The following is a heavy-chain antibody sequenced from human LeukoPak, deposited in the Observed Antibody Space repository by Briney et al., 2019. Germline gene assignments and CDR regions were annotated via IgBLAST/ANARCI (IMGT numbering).Heavy chain of an antibody. V-gene: IGHV1-18*01. CDR2: ISAYNGNT. J-gene: IGHJ3*02. Sequence: ASVKVSCKASGYTFTSYGISWVRQAPGQGLEWMGWISAYNGNTNYAQKLQGRVTMTTDTSTSTAYMELRSLRSDDTAVYYCARASFGIAVADDAFDIWGQGTMVTVSS. D-gene: IGHD6-19*01. CDR3: ARASFGIAVADDAFDI. CDR1: GYTFTSYG.